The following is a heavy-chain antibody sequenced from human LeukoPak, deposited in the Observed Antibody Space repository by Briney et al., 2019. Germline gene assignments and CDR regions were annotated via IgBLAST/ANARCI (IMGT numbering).Heavy chain of an antibody. D-gene: IGHD6-19*01. CDR3: ATYSSGWYDGDNDAFDI. CDR1: GYTFTSYY. J-gene: IGHJ3*02. V-gene: IGHV1-46*01. Sequence: GASVKASCKASGYTFTSYYMHWVRQAPGQGLEWMGIINHSGGSTSYAQKFQGRVTMTRDTSTSTVYMELSSLRSEDTAVYYCATYSSGWYDGDNDAFDIWGQGTMVTVSS. CDR2: INHSGGST.